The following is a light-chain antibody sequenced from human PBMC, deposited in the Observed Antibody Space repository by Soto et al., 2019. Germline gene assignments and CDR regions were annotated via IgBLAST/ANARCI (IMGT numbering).Light chain of an antibody. J-gene: IGKJ1*01. CDR1: QSVSSTY. Sequence: ELVLTQSPGTLSLSPGDRATLSCRASQSVSSTYLAWYQQRPGQAPRLLIYGASSRATGIPDRFSGSGSGTDFTLTISRLEPEDFAVYYCLQYGTFPRTFGQGTKVDIK. V-gene: IGKV3-20*01. CDR3: LQYGTFPRT. CDR2: GAS.